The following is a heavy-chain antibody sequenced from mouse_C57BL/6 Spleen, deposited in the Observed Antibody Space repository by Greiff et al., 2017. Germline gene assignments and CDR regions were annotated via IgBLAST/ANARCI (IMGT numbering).Heavy chain of an antibody. CDR2: IYPGNSDT. J-gene: IGHJ3*01. Sequence: VQLQQSGTVLARPGASVKMSCKTSGYTFTSYWMHWVKQRPGQGLEWIGAIYPGNSDTSYNQKFKGKAKLTAVTSASTAYMELSSLTNEDSAVYYCTGGYGSSSAWFAYWGQGTLVTVSA. CDR3: TGGYGSSSAWFAY. D-gene: IGHD1-1*01. V-gene: IGHV1-5*01. CDR1: GYTFTSYW.